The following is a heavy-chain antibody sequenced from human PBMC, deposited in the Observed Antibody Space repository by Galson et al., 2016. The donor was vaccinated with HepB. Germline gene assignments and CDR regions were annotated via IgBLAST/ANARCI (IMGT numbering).Heavy chain of an antibody. CDR3: ARVRSGYSGYANPYYYGMDV. CDR1: GDSVSSNSAT. D-gene: IGHD5-12*01. J-gene: IGHJ6*02. CDR2: TYYRSKWYN. Sequence: CAISGDSVSSNSATWNWIRQSPSRGLEWLGRTYYRSKWYNDYALSVKSRITINPDTSKNQVSLQLNSVTPEDTAVYYCARVRSGYSGYANPYYYGMDVWGQGSLVTVS. V-gene: IGHV6-1*01.